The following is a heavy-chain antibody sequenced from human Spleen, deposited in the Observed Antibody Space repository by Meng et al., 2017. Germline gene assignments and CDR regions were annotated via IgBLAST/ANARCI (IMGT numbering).Heavy chain of an antibody. J-gene: IGHJ1*01. CDR2: INTDGSTT. V-gene: IGHV3-74*01. D-gene: IGHD1-1*01. Sequence: VQLGEAGGGLVQPGGSLRLSCAASGFTFSGHWMHWVRQAPGKGLVWVSRINTDGSTTTCADSVKGRFTISRDNAKNTLYLQMNSLRAEDTAVYYCTNDRLNHWGQGTLVTVSS. CDR1: GFTFSGHW. CDR3: TNDRLNH.